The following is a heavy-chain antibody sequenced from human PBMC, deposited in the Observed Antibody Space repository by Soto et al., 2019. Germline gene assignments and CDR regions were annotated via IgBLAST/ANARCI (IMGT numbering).Heavy chain of an antibody. CDR1: GYTFTNYG. CDR3: ARGGWNYGPGPFDL. V-gene: IGHV1-18*04. CDR2: ISSYNRKT. J-gene: IGHJ3*01. D-gene: IGHD1-7*01. Sequence: QVQLVQSGTEVKTPGASVKVSCHASGYTFTNYGINWVRQAPGQGLEWMAWISSYNRKTHHAPFVQDRVTMTTETSTRTAYMELTSLRSDDTAVYYCARGGWNYGPGPFDLWGQGTMVTVSS.